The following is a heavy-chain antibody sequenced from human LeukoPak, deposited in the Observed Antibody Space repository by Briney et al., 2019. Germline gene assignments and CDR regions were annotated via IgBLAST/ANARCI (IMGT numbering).Heavy chain of an antibody. V-gene: IGHV3-30-3*01. Sequence: RGGSLRLSCAASGFTFSSYAMHWVRQAPGKGLEWVAVISYDGSNKYYADSVKGRFTISRDNSKNTLYLQMNSLRAEDTAVYYCAKAAGVISSWSYFDYWGQGTLVTVSS. D-gene: IGHD6-13*01. CDR3: AKAAGVISSWSYFDY. CDR1: GFTFSSYA. CDR2: ISYDGSNK. J-gene: IGHJ4*02.